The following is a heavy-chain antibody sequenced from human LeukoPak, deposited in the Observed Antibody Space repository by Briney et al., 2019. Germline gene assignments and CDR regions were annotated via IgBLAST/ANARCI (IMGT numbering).Heavy chain of an antibody. D-gene: IGHD6-6*01. Sequence: SETLSLTCAVYGGSFSGYYWSWIRQPPGKGLEWIGEINHSGSTNYNPSLKSRVTISVDTSKNQFSLKPSSVTAADTAVYYCARGRRLYGMDVWGQGTTVTVSS. CDR3: ARGRRLYGMDV. V-gene: IGHV4-34*01. CDR1: GGSFSGYY. CDR2: INHSGST. J-gene: IGHJ6*02.